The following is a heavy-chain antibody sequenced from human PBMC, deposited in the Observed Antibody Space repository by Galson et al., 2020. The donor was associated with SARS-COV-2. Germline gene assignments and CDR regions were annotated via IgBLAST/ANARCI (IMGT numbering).Heavy chain of an antibody. V-gene: IGHV4-61*02. CDR3: ARSHDSSCNALDI. Sequence: SETLSLTCTVSGGSISSGSYYWSWIRQPAGKELEWIGRIHSTGSTNYNPSLKSRVTISVDTSKNQFSLRLSSVTAADTAVYYGARSHDSSCNALDIWGQGTMVTVSS. D-gene: IGHD3-22*01. CDR2: IHSTGST. J-gene: IGHJ3*02. CDR1: GGSISSGSYY.